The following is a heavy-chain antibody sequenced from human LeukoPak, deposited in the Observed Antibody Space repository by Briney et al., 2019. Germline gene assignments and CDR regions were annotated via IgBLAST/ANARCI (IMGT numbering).Heavy chain of an antibody. Sequence: AGSLRLSCAASGFTLSSYAMSWVRQAPGKGLEWVSAISGSGGSTYYADSVKGRFTISRDNSKNTLYLQMNSLRAEDTAVYYCAKIPSYDILTGYYHGGGYFQHWGQGTLVTVSS. V-gene: IGHV3-23*01. CDR2: ISGSGGST. J-gene: IGHJ1*01. CDR3: AKIPSYDILTGYYHGGGYFQH. CDR1: GFTLSSYA. D-gene: IGHD3-9*01.